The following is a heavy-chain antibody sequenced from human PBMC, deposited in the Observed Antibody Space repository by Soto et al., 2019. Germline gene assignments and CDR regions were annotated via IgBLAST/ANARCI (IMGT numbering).Heavy chain of an antibody. CDR2: ISHSEGS. Sequence: QVQLQESGPGLVKPSGTLSLTCAVSGGSISSTKWWTWVRQPPGKGLEWIAEISHSEGSNYNPSLKSRLAMSLANSKNPFSLRLRSVTAADTAVYYCATPTISHPWDVWGQGTTVTVS. CDR1: GGSISSTKW. V-gene: IGHV4-4*02. CDR3: ATPTISHPWDV. J-gene: IGHJ6*02.